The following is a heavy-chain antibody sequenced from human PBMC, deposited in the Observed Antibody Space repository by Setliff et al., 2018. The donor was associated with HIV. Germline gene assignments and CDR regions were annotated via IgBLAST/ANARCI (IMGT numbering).Heavy chain of an antibody. D-gene: IGHD3-9*01. V-gene: IGHV5-10-1*01. J-gene: IGHJ6*03. CDR3: ARLVVIGRDYYYHYYMDV. Sequence: PGESLKISCKASGFSFTNYWITWVRQMPGKGLEWMGRIDPSDSYVNYSPSFKGHVTILADEPTVYLQWDSLKASDTAIYYCARLVVIGRDYYYHYYMDVWGKGTTVTVSS. CDR1: GFSFTNYW. CDR2: IDPSDSYV.